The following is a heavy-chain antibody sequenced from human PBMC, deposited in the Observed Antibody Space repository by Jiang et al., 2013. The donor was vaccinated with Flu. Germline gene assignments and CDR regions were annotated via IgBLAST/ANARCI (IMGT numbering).Heavy chain of an antibody. Sequence: ETLSLTCAVYGGSFSGYYWSWIRQPPGKGLEWIGEINHSGSTNYNPSLKSRVTISVDTSKNQFSLKLSSVTAADTAVYYCARGVSLDFWSGYYRTGSYFDYWGQGTLVTVSS. CDR3: ARGVSLDFWSGYYRTGSYFDY. J-gene: IGHJ4*02. D-gene: IGHD3-3*01. CDR1: GGSFSGYY. V-gene: IGHV4-34*01. CDR2: INHSGST.